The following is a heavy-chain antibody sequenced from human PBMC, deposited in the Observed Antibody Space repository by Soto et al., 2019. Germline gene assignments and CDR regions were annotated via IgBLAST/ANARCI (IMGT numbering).Heavy chain of an antibody. Sequence: ASVNVSCKGSGYTFTGYYMQWVRQAPGQGLEWMGWINPNSGGTNYAQKFQGLATMTRDTSISTAYMELSRLRSDDTAVYYCARAAMGEDYYYYYGMDVWGQGTTVTVSS. V-gene: IGHV1-2*04. CDR3: ARAAMGEDYYYYYGMDV. CDR2: INPNSGGT. CDR1: GYTFTGYY. D-gene: IGHD5-18*01. J-gene: IGHJ6*02.